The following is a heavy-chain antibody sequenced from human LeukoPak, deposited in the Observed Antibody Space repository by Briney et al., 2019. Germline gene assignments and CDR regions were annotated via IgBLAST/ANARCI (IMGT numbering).Heavy chain of an antibody. V-gene: IGHV1-8*03. CDR3: ARGGASKSTIFGVALRRRTNWFDP. J-gene: IGHJ5*02. CDR2: MNPNSGNT. Sequence: GASVKVSCKASGYTFTSYDINWVRQATGQGLEWMGWMNPNSGNTGYAQKFQGRVTITRNTSISTAYMEQSSLRSEDTAVYYCARGGASKSTIFGVALRRRTNWFDPWGQGTLVTVSS. D-gene: IGHD3-3*01. CDR1: GYTFTSYD.